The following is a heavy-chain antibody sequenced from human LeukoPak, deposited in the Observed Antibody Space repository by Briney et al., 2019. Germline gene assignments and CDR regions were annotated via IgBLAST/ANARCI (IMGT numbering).Heavy chain of an antibody. CDR3: ARDSARGALTNAFGI. V-gene: IGHV4-39*07. J-gene: IGHJ3*02. CDR2: MYYSGST. CDR1: GGSISSSSFY. Sequence: SSETLSLTCTVSGGSISSSSFYWGWIRQPPGKGLEWIGSMYYSGSTYYNPSLKSRVTISVHTSKNQFSLKLSSVTAADTAMYYCARDSARGALTNAFGIWGQGTMVTVSS. D-gene: IGHD1-26*01.